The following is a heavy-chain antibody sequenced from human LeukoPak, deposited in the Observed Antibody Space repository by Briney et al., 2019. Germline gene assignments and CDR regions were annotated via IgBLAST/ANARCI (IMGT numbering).Heavy chain of an antibody. J-gene: IGHJ4*02. CDR3: AKDSLVGATPFIFDY. CDR1: GFTFSSYA. V-gene: IGHV3-23*01. Sequence: GGSLRLSCAASGFTFSSYAMSWVRQAPGKGLEWVSAISSSGGSTYYADSVEGRFTISRDNSKNTLCLQMNSLRAEDTAVYYCAKDSLVGATPFIFDYWGQGTLVTVSS. CDR2: ISSSGGST. D-gene: IGHD1-26*01.